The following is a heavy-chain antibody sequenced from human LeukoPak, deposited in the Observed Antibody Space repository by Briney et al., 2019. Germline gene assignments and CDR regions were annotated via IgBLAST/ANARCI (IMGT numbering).Heavy chain of an antibody. V-gene: IGHV3-23*01. CDR3: AKSRGMTTVTFFDY. Sequence: PXXSLRLSCAASGFTFSSYAMSWVRQAPGKGLEWVSAISGSGGSTYYADSVKGRFTISGDDSKNTLYLQMNSLRAEDTAVYYCAKSRGMTTVTFFDYWGQGTLVTVSS. D-gene: IGHD4-17*01. CDR1: GFTFSSYA. J-gene: IGHJ4*02. CDR2: ISGSGGST.